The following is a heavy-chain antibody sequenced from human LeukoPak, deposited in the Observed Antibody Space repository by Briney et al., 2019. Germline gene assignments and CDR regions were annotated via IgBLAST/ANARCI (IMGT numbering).Heavy chain of an antibody. V-gene: IGHV4-31*03. D-gene: IGHD1-7*01. Sequence: SETLSLTCTVSGGSISSGGDYWTWIRQHPGKGLEWIGYISYSGSTYYSPSLQSRVTISVDTSRSQFSLNLGSVTAADTAVYYCARDKELQRAYYYGLDVWGQGTTVTVSS. J-gene: IGHJ6*02. CDR1: GGSISSGGDY. CDR3: ARDKELQRAYYYGLDV. CDR2: ISYSGST.